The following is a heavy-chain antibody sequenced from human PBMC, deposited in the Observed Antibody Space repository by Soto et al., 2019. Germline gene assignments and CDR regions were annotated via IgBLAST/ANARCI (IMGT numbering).Heavy chain of an antibody. Sequence: GETLGLSRNGSGYSFTIYWIGCGRQMPGKGLEWMGIIYPGDSDTRYSPSFQGQVTISADKSMSTAYLQWSSLKASDTAMYYCARRAFYYYYGMDVWGQGPTVTVSS. CDR2: IYPGDSDT. V-gene: IGHV5-51*01. J-gene: IGHJ6*02. CDR3: ARRAFYYYYGMDV. CDR1: GYSFTIYW.